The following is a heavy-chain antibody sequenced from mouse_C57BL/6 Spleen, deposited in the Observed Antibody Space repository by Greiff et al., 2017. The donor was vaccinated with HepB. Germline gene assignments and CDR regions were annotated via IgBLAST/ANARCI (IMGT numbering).Heavy chain of an antibody. J-gene: IGHJ3*01. D-gene: IGHD1-1*01. V-gene: IGHV3-6*01. CDR3: ARGYYGSSEGWFAY. Sequence: EVQRVESGPGLVKPSQSLSLTCSVTGYSITSGYYWNWIRQFPGNKLEWMGYISYDGSNNYNPSLKNRISITRDTSKNQFFLKLNSVTTEDTATYYCARGYYGSSEGWFAYWGQGTLVTVSA. CDR1: GYSITSGYY. CDR2: ISYDGSN.